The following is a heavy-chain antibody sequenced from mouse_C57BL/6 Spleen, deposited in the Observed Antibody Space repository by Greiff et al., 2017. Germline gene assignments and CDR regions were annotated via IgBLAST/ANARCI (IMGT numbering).Heavy chain of an antibody. CDR1: GFTFSNYW. J-gene: IGHJ1*03. V-gene: IGHV6-3*01. D-gene: IGHD1-1*01. Sequence: EVQLVESGGGLVQPGGSMKLSCVASGFTFSNYWMNWVRQSPEKGLEWVAQIRLKSDNYATHYAESVKGRFTISRDDSKSSVYLQMNNLRAEDTGIYYCTGLPHYYGSSYWYFDVWGTGTTVTVSS. CDR3: TGLPHYYGSSYWYFDV. CDR2: IRLKSDNYAT.